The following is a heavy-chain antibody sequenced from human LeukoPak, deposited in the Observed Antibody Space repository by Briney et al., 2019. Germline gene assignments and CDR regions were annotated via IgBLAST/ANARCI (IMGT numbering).Heavy chain of an antibody. V-gene: IGHV1-69*05. CDR3: ARDMVRGVSSTPMDV. CDR1: GGTFSSYA. Sequence: SVKVSCKASGGTFSSYAISWVRQAPGQGLEWMGGIIPIFGTANYAQKFQGRVTITTDESTSTAYMELSSLRSEDTAVYYCARDMVRGVSSTPMDVWGKGTTVTVSS. D-gene: IGHD3-10*01. CDR2: IIPIFGTA. J-gene: IGHJ6*03.